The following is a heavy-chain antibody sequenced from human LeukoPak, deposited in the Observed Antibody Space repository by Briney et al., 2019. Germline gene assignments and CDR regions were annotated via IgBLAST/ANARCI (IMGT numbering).Heavy chain of an antibody. J-gene: IGHJ4*02. D-gene: IGHD3-22*01. CDR3: AKGTYYYDSSGYYGGYYFDY. CDR1: GFTFSDYY. CDR2: ISSSGSTI. Sequence: GGSLRLSCAASGFTFSDYYMSWIRQAPGKGLEWVSYISSSGSTIYYADSVKGRFTISRDNAKNSLYLQMNSLRAEDTAVYYCAKGTYYYDSSGYYGGYYFDYWGQGTLVTVSS. V-gene: IGHV3-11*01.